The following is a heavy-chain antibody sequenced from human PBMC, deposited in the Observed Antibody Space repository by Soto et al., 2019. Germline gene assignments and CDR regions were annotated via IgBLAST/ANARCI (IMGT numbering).Heavy chain of an antibody. CDR1: GFTFSNYG. D-gene: IGHD1-26*01. CDR3: ASDLVGASDSYGLDV. CDR2: IWHDGNNK. V-gene: IGHV3-33*01. Sequence: GGSLRLSCAASGFTFSNYGMHWVRQAPGKGLEWVAIIWHDGNNKYYADSVRGRFIISRDNSKNRLYLQMNSLRAEDTAVYYCASDLVGASDSYGLDVWGQGTPVTV. J-gene: IGHJ6*02.